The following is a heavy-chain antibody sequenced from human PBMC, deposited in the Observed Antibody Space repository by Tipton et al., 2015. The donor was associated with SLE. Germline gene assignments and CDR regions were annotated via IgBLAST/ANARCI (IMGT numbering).Heavy chain of an antibody. CDR3: AKRVGGLPPGRRDGYPGAFDI. CDR1: GFTFSSYG. V-gene: IGHV3-30*02. Sequence: SLRLSCAASGFTFSSYGMHWVRQAPGKGLEWVAFIRYDGSNKYYADSVKGRFTISRDNSKNTLYLQMNSLRAEDTAVYYCAKRVGGLPPGRRDGYPGAFDIWGQGTMVTVSS. D-gene: IGHD5-24*01. CDR2: IRYDGSNK. J-gene: IGHJ3*02.